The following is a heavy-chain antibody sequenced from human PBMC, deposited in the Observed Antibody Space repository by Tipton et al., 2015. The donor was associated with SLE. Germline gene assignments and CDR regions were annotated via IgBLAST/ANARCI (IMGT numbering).Heavy chain of an antibody. D-gene: IGHD3-22*01. CDR3: ARESDYYDSSGSVDY. CDR1: GFTFSYYG. V-gene: IGHV3-33*01. CDR2: IWYDGNNK. Sequence: SGFTFSYYGMHWVRQAPGKGLEWVAVIWYDGNNKFYADSVKGRFTISRDNSKNTLYLQMNSLRADDTAVYYCARESDYYDSSGSVDYWGQGSLVTVSS. J-gene: IGHJ4*02.